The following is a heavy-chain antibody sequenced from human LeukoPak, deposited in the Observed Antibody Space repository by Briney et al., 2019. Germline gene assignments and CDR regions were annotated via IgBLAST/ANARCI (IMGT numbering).Heavy chain of an antibody. CDR1: GYTLTELS. J-gene: IGHJ4*02. CDR3: ATNSGSYSAPYFDY. Sequence: ASVKVSCKVSGYTLTELSMHWVRQAPGKGLEWMGGFDPEDGEAIYAQKFQGRVTMTEDTSTDTAYMELSSLRSEDTAVYYCATNSGSYSAPYFDYWGQGTLVTVSS. V-gene: IGHV1-24*01. CDR2: FDPEDGEA. D-gene: IGHD1-26*01.